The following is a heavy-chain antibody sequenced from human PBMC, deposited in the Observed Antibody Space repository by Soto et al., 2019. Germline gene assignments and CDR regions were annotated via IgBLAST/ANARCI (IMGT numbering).Heavy chain of an antibody. CDR2: ISYDGSNK. D-gene: IGHD3-3*01. Sequence: QEQLVESGGGVVQPGRSLRLSCAASGFTFSSYGMHWVRQAPGKGLEWVAVISYDGSNKYYADSVKGRFTISRDNSKNTLYLQMNSLRAEDTAVYYCAKDLFEWLLRQRGDFGYWGQGTLVTVSS. V-gene: IGHV3-30*18. J-gene: IGHJ4*02. CDR1: GFTFSSYG. CDR3: AKDLFEWLLRQRGDFGY.